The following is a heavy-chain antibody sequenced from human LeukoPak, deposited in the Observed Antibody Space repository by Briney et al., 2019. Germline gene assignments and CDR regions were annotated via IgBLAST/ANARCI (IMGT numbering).Heavy chain of an antibody. Sequence: ASVKVSCKASGYTFTSYGISWVRQAPGQGLEWMGWISAYNGNTNYAQKLQGRVTMTTDTSTSTAYMELRSLRSDDTAVYYCARALYYDFWSGYYTYYYYMDVWGKGTAVTVSS. D-gene: IGHD3-3*01. CDR2: ISAYNGNT. CDR3: ARALYYDFWSGYYTYYYYMDV. CDR1: GYTFTSYG. J-gene: IGHJ6*03. V-gene: IGHV1-18*01.